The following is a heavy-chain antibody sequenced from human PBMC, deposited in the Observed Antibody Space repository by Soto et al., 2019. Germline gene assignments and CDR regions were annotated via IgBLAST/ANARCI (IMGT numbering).Heavy chain of an antibody. J-gene: IGHJ2*01. D-gene: IGHD1-20*01. CDR1: GYTFTDYY. V-gene: IGHV1-2*02. CDR3: ARGYNWNPYWYFDL. CDR2: INPTSGGT. Sequence: ASVKVSCKASGYTFTDYYVHWVRQAPGQGLEWMGWINPTSGGTSYAQNFQGRVTMTRDTSISTAYMELSRLRSDDTAVYYCARGYNWNPYWYFDLWGRGTLVTVSS.